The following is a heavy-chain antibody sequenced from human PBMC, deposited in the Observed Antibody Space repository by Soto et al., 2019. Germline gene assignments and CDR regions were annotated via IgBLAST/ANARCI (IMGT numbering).Heavy chain of an antibody. CDR3: ARHYDSGYYYYYYGMDV. V-gene: IGHV4-30-4*08. CDR2: MHYSGTT. D-gene: IGHD4-17*01. CDR1: VDSISNGAYY. J-gene: IGHJ6*02. Sequence: SLTCTVSVDSISNGAYYWSWIRQHPGKGLEWIVYMHYSGTTYYNPSLRSRVTISLDTSKNQFSLKLSSVTAADTAVYYCARHYDSGYYYYYYGMDVWGQGTTVTVSS.